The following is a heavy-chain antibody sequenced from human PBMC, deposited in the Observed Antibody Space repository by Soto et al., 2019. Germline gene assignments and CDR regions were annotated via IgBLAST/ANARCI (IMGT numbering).Heavy chain of an antibody. CDR1: GYTFTSYG. CDR2: ISAYNGNT. V-gene: IGHV1-18*04. J-gene: IGHJ4*02. D-gene: IGHD2-2*01. CDR3: LRWTLGGVVPAETYYFDY. Sequence: ASVKVSCKASGYTFTSYGISWVRQAPGQGLEWMGWISAYNGNTNYAQKLQGRVTMTTDTSTSTAYMELRSLRSDDTAVYYCLRWTLGGVVPAETYYFDYWGQGTLVTVSS.